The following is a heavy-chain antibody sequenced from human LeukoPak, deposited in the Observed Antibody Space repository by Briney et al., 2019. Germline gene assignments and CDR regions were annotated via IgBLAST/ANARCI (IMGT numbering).Heavy chain of an antibody. J-gene: IGHJ4*02. D-gene: IGHD3-22*01. Sequence: ASVKVSCKASGYTFTGYYMHWVRQAPGQGLEWMGWINPNSGGTNYAQKFQGWVTMTRDTSISTAYMELSRLRSDDTAVYYCARDSLHSYDSSGYLNYWGQGTLVTVSS. CDR2: INPNSGGT. CDR3: ARDSLHSYDSSGYLNY. CDR1: GYTFTGYY. V-gene: IGHV1-2*04.